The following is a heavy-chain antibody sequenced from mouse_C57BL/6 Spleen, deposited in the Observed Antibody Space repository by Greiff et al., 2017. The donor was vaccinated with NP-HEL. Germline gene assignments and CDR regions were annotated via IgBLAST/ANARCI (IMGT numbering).Heavy chain of an antibody. CDR3: ARHEGPYYDYDGGYAMDY. CDR2: FYPGSGSI. V-gene: IGHV1-62-2*01. CDR1: GYTFTEYT. Sequence: QVQLQQSGAELVKPGASVKLSCKASGYTFTEYTIHWVKQRSGQGLEWIGWFYPGSGSIKYNEKFKDKATLTADKSSSTVYMELSRLTSEDSAVYFCARHEGPYYDYDGGYAMDYWGQGTSVTVSS. J-gene: IGHJ4*01. D-gene: IGHD2-4*01.